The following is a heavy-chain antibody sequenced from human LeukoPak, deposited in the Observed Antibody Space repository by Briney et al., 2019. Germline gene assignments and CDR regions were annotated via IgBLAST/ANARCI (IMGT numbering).Heavy chain of an antibody. CDR2: VTPNSGGT. CDR3: ARDPRRYYYDSSGYLFDY. Sequence: ASVKVSCKASGYTFTGHYMHWVRQAPGQGLEWMGWVTPNSGGTNYAQRFQGRVTMTRDTSISTAYMELSSLRSEDTAVYYCARDPRRYYYDSSGYLFDYWGQGTLVTVSS. D-gene: IGHD3-22*01. V-gene: IGHV1-2*02. J-gene: IGHJ4*02. CDR1: GYTFTGHY.